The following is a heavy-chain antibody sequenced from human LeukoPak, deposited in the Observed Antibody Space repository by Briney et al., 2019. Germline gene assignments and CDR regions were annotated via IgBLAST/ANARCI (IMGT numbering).Heavy chain of an antibody. CDR3: ATGLHDYGVLREGDYFDY. CDR1: GYTLTELS. V-gene: IGHV1-24*01. J-gene: IGHJ4*02. D-gene: IGHD4-17*01. Sequence: ASVKVSCKVSGYTLTELSMHWVRQAPGKGLEWRGGFDPEDGETIYAQKFQGRVTMTEDTSTDTAYMELSSLRSEDTAVYYCATGLHDYGVLREGDYFDYWGQGTLVTVSS. CDR2: FDPEDGET.